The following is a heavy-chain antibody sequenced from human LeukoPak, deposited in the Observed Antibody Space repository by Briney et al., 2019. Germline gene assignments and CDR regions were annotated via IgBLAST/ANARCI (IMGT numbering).Heavy chain of an antibody. D-gene: IGHD6-13*01. Sequence: PGGSLRLSCAASGFTFSSYWMSWVRQAPGKGLEWVLYDGSKKYYADSVKGRFTISRDNAKNTLYLQMNSLRAEDTAVYYCARGPPYSDSWYGFAYWGQGTLLSVSS. CDR2: DGSKK. CDR1: GFTFSSYW. CDR3: ARGPPYSDSWYGFAY. V-gene: IGHV3-7*01. J-gene: IGHJ4*02.